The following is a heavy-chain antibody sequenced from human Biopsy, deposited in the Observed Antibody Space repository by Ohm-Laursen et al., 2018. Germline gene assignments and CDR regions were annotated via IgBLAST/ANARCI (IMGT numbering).Heavy chain of an antibody. CDR1: GFTFGDYY. CDR3: ATDGAGSYNEN. D-gene: IGHD3-10*01. CDR2: ISGSCGTK. Sequence: SLRLSCAASGFTFGDYYMSWIRQAPGKGLEWLSYISGSCGTKMYADSVKGRFTVSRDNAKNSLYLEMNNLTVEDTAVYYCATDGAGSYNENWSQGTLVSVSS. V-gene: IGHV3-11*01. J-gene: IGHJ4*02.